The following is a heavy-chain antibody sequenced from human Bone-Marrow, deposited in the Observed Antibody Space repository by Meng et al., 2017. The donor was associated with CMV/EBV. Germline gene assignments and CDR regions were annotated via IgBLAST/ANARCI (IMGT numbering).Heavy chain of an antibody. CDR2: ISDSGGST. V-gene: IGHV3-23*01. CDR3: AKERYYYDSSGPGVDY. D-gene: IGHD3-22*01. J-gene: IGHJ4*02. CDR1: GFTFTSYA. Sequence: GGSLRLSCAASGFTFTSYAMSWVRQAPGKGLEWVSSISDSGGSTYYADSVKGRFTISRDNSKNTLYLQMNSLRAEDTAVYYCAKERYYYDSSGPGVDYWGQGTLVTVSS.